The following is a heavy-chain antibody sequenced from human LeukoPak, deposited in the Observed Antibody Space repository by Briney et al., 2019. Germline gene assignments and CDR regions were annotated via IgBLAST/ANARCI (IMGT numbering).Heavy chain of an antibody. V-gene: IGHV3-48*04. D-gene: IGHD3-3*01. CDR1: GFTFSSYR. CDR3: ARLLYDFWSGYYTGDIGVDY. Sequence: GGSLRLSCAASGFTFSSYRMNWVRQAPGKGLEWVSYISSSSSTIYYADSVKGRFTISRDNAKNSLYLQMNSLRAEDTAVYYRARLLYDFWSGYYTGDIGVDYWGQGTLVTVSS. J-gene: IGHJ4*02. CDR2: ISSSSSTI.